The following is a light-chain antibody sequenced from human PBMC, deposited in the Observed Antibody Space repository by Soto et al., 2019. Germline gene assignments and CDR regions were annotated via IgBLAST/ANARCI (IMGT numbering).Light chain of an antibody. Sequence: DIQMTQSPSTLSASVGDRVTITCRASQSISSWLAWYQQKPGKAPNLLIYDASSLESGVPSRFSGSGSGTEFTITISSLQPDDFETYYCQQYDHLSLTFGGGTKVDIK. CDR2: DAS. CDR3: QQYDHLSLT. V-gene: IGKV1-5*01. J-gene: IGKJ4*01. CDR1: QSISSW.